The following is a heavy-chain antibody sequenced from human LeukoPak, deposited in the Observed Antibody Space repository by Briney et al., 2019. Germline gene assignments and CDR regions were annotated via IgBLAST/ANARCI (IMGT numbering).Heavy chain of an antibody. CDR1: GYTFTSYG. CDR2: IYSGGST. CDR3: ARGVTKPYGMDV. J-gene: IGHJ6*02. D-gene: IGHD1-26*01. V-gene: IGHV3-66*01. Sequence: SCKASGYTFTSYGISWVRQAPGKGLEWVSVIYSGGSTYYADSVKGRFTISRDNSKNTLYLQMNSLRAEDTAVYYCARGVTKPYGMDVWGQGTTVTVSS.